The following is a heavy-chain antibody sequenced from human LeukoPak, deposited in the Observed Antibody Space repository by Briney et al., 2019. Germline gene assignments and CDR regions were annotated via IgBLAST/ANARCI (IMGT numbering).Heavy chain of an antibody. CDR2: INHSGST. CDR3: ASRIAVAGMGFDY. Sequence: SETLSLTCAVYGGSFSGYYWSWIRQPPGKGLEWIGEINHSGSTNYNPSLKSRVTISVDTSKNQFSLKLSSVTAADTAVYYCASRIAVAGMGFDYWGQGTLVTVSS. J-gene: IGHJ4*02. V-gene: IGHV4-34*01. CDR1: GGSFSGYY. D-gene: IGHD6-19*01.